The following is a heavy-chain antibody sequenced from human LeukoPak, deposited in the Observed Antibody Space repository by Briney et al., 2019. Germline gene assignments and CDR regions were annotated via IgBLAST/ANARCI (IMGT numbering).Heavy chain of an antibody. V-gene: IGHV4-59*01. CDR2: IYYSGST. CDR3: ARDSRPRVVVPAADAFDI. CDR1: GGSISSYY. D-gene: IGHD2-2*01. J-gene: IGHJ3*02. Sequence: SETLSLTCTVSGGSISSYYWSWIRQPPGKGLEWIGYIYYSGSTNYNPSLKSRVTISVDTSKNQFSLKLSSVTAADTAVYYCARDSRPRVVVPAADAFDIWGQGTMVTVSS.